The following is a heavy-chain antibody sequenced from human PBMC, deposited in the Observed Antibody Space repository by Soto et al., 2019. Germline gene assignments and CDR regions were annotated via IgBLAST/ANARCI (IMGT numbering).Heavy chain of an antibody. D-gene: IGHD2-2*01. J-gene: IGHJ6*02. Sequence: GGSLRLSCAASGFTFSDYYMSWIRQAPGKGLEWVSYISSSSSYTNYADSVKGRFTISRDNAKNSLYLQMNSLRAEDTAVYYCARDQDCSSTSCYDYYYRMDVWGQGTTVTVSS. CDR1: GFTFSDYY. CDR3: ARDQDCSSTSCYDYYYRMDV. CDR2: ISSSSSYT. V-gene: IGHV3-11*06.